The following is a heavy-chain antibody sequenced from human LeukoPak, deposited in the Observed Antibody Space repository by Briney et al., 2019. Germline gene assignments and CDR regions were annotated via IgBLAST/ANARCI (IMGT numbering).Heavy chain of an antibody. CDR3: ARDEHHLVQGYYFDY. J-gene: IGHJ4*02. Sequence: GGSLRLSCEASGFISSDYNMNWVRQAAGKGLEWLSYIDSSSSTIYYADSVKGRFAISRDNAKNSPYLQMDSLRAADTALYCCARDEHHLVQGYYFDYWGQGTLVTVSS. V-gene: IGHV3-48*04. D-gene: IGHD6-13*01. CDR1: GFISSDYN. CDR2: IDSSSSTI.